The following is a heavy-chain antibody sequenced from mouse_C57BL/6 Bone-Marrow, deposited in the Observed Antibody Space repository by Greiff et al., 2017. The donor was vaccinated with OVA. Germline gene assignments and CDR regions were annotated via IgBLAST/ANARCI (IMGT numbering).Heavy chain of an antibody. Sequence: VQLKQSGPGLVKPSQSLSLTCSVTGYSITSGYYWNWIRQFPGNKLEWMGYISYDGSNNYNPSLKNRISITRDTSKNQFFLKLNSVTTEDTATYYCASGLGSTWFAYWGQGTLVTVSA. V-gene: IGHV3-6*01. CDR3: ASGLGSTWFAY. J-gene: IGHJ3*01. CDR1: GYSITSGYY. D-gene: IGHD3-3*01. CDR2: ISYDGSN.